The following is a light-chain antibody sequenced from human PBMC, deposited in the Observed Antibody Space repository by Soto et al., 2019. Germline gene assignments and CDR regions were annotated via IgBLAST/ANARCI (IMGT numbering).Light chain of an antibody. CDR3: QQYNNWPL. V-gene: IGKV3-15*01. CDR1: QSVSSY. CDR2: GAS. J-gene: IGKJ1*01. Sequence: EIGLTQSPGTLSLSPGERATLSCRASQSVSSYFAWYQQKPGQAPRLLIYGASTRATGIPARFSGSGSGTEFTLTISSLQSEDFAVYYCQQYNNWPLFGQGTKVDIK.